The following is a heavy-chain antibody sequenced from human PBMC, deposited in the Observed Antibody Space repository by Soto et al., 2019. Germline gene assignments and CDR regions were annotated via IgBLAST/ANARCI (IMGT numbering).Heavy chain of an antibody. CDR3: ARDPQYYDSSDDFDY. CDR2: ISAYNGNT. D-gene: IGHD3-22*01. J-gene: IGHJ4*02. CDR1: GYTFTSYG. V-gene: IGHV1-18*04. Sequence: GESLKISCKASGYTFTSYGISWVRQAPGQGLEWMGWISAYNGNTNYAQKLQGRVTMTTDTSTSTAYMELRSLRSDDTAVYYCARDPQYYDSSDDFDYWGQGTLVTVSS.